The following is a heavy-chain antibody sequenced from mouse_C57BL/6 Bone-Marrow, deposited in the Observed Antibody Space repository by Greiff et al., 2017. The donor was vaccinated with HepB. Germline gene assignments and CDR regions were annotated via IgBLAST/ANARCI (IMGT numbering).Heavy chain of an antibody. J-gene: IGHJ1*03. Sequence: QVQLQQSGAELARPGASVKMSCKASGYTFTSYTMHWVKQRPGQGLEWIGYINPSSGYTKYNQKFKDNATLTADKSSSTAYMQLGSLTSEDSAVYYCARSYYYGSSYDWYFDVWGTGTTVTVSS. D-gene: IGHD1-1*01. CDR3: ARSYYYGSSYDWYFDV. CDR1: GYTFTSYT. V-gene: IGHV1-4*01. CDR2: INPSSGYT.